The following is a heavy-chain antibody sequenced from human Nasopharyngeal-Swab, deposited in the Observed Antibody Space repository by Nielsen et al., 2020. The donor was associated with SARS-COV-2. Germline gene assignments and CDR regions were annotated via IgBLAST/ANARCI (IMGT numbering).Heavy chain of an antibody. CDR3: AREYCGGGSCYGNYGMDV. J-gene: IGHJ6*02. D-gene: IGHD2-15*01. CDR2: IIPILGIA. V-gene: IGHV1-69*04. CDR1: GGTFSSHA. Sequence: SVKVSCKASGGTFSSHAISWVRQAPGQGLEWMGRIIPILGIANYAQKFQGRVTITADKSTSTAYMELSSLRSEDTAVYYCAREYCGGGSCYGNYGMDVWGQGTTVTVSS.